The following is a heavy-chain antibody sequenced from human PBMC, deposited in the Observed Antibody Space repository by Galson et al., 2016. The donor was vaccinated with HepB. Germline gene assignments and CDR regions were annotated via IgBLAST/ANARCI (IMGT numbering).Heavy chain of an antibody. CDR2: ISSSSSFM. Sequence: SLRLSCAASGFTFSGYGMNWVRQAPGKGLEWVSAISSSSSFMYYVESVRGRFTISRDNAKNSVYLQMDSLRAEDTAVYYCARDHRPSGGWSLPCDCWGQGTLVTVSS. J-gene: IGHJ4*02. CDR1: GFTFSGYG. D-gene: IGHD6-19*01. CDR3: ARDHRPSGGWSLPCDC. V-gene: IGHV3-21*01.